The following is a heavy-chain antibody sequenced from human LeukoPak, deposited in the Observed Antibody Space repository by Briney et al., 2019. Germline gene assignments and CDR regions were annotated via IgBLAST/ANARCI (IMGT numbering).Heavy chain of an antibody. J-gene: IGHJ3*02. CDR1: GFTFSSYS. V-gene: IGHV3-23*01. CDR2: IRGSGGST. D-gene: IGHD2-15*01. CDR3: AKDMDIVPVVDAKRAFDI. Sequence: GGSLRLSCAASGFTFSSYSMNWVRQAPGKGLEWVSAIRGSGGSTYYVDSVKGRFTISRDNSKNTLYLQMNSLRAEDTAVYYCAKDMDIVPVVDAKRAFDIWGRGTMVTVSS.